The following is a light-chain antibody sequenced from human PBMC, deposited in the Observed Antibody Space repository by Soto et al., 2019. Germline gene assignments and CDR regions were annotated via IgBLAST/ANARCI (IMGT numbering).Light chain of an antibody. Sequence: EIVMTQSPATLSVSPGERATLSCRASQSVNTNLAWYQQKPGQAPRLLIYGASTRATGIPARFSGSGSGTDFTLNISSLQSEDFAVYFCQQYNNWPPWTFGQGTKVEIK. CDR3: QQYNNWPPWT. CDR2: GAS. CDR1: QSVNTN. J-gene: IGKJ1*01. V-gene: IGKV3-15*01.